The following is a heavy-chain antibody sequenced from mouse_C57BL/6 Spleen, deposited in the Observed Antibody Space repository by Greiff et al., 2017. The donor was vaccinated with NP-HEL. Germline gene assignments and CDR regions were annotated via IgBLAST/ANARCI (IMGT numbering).Heavy chain of an antibody. Sequence: VQLQQSGAELVKPGASVKLSCKASGYTFTSYWMHWVKQRPGQGLEWIGMIHPNSGSTNYNEKFKSKATLTVDRSSSTAYMQLSSLTSEDSAVYYCAVQGYGNYPDYWVQGTTLTVSS. D-gene: IGHD1-1*02. CDR2: IHPNSGST. J-gene: IGHJ2*01. V-gene: IGHV1-64*01. CDR1: GYTFTSYW. CDR3: AVQGYGNYPDY.